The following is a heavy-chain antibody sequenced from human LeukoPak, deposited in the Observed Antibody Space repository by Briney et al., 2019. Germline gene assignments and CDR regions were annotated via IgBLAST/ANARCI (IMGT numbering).Heavy chain of an antibody. CDR3: ARLLAVAGTYYYYYMDV. Sequence: PSETLSLTCAVYGGSFSGYYWSWIRQPPGKGLEWIGEINHSGSTNYNPSLKSRVTISVDTSKNQFSLKLSSVTAADTAVYYCARLLAVAGTYYYYYMDVWGKGTTVTISS. CDR2: INHSGST. V-gene: IGHV4-34*01. D-gene: IGHD6-19*01. CDR1: GGSFSGYY. J-gene: IGHJ6*03.